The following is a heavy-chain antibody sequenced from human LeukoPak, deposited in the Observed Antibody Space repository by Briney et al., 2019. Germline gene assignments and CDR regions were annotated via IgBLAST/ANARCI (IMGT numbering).Heavy chain of an antibody. CDR2: IYSDGST. V-gene: IGHV3-53*01. Sequence: GGSLRLSCAASGFTVSSNYMSWVRQAPGKVLEWVSVIYSDGSTYYIDSVKGRFTISRDNSNNKLYLQMNSLRAEDTAVYFCARVRYYGSWNYFFDYWGQGTLVTVSS. CDR1: GFTVSSNY. D-gene: IGHD3-10*01. J-gene: IGHJ4*02. CDR3: ARVRYYGSWNYFFDY.